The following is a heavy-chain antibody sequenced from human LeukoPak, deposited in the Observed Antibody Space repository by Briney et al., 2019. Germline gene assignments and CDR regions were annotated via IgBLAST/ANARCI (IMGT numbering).Heavy chain of an antibody. J-gene: IGHJ4*02. CDR3: ARDSNAIPFDY. CDR1: GFTFSDYY. D-gene: IGHD2-21*01. V-gene: IGHV3-48*01. CDR2: ISSSSSTI. Sequence: GGSLRLSCAASGFTFSDYYMSWVRQAPGKGLEWVSYISSSSSTIYYADSVKGRFTISRDNAKNSLYLQMNSQRAEDTAVYYCARDSNAIPFDYWGQGTLVTVSS.